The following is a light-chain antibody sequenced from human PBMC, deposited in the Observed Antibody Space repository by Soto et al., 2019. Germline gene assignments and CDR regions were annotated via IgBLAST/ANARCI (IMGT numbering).Light chain of an antibody. Sequence: EIVMTQSPATLSVSPGERATLSCRASQSVSSNLAWYQQKPGQAPRLLIYGASTRATGIPARFSGSGSGTGFTLTISSLQSEAFAVYYCQQYNNWPPWTFGQGTKVEIK. CDR1: QSVSSN. CDR3: QQYNNWPPWT. V-gene: IGKV3-15*01. CDR2: GAS. J-gene: IGKJ1*01.